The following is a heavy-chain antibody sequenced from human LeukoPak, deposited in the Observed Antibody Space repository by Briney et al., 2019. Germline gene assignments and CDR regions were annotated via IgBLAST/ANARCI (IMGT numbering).Heavy chain of an antibody. CDR2: IYYSGST. J-gene: IGHJ4*02. D-gene: IGHD6-6*01. CDR3: ARDLGIAARPDY. V-gene: IGHV4-39*07. CDR1: GGSISSSSYY. Sequence: SETLSLTCTVSGGSISSSSYYWGWIRQPPGKGLEWIGSIYYSGSTYYNPSLKSRVTISVDTSKNQFSLKLSSVTAADTAVYYCARDLGIAARPDYWGQGTLVTVSS.